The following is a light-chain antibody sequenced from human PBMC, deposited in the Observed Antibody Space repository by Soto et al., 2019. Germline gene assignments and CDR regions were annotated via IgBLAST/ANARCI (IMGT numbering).Light chain of an antibody. J-gene: IGLJ2*01. CDR2: EGS. CDR3: CSYAGSSTSHVV. CDR1: SSDVGSYNL. V-gene: IGLV2-23*01. Sequence: QSALTQPASVSGSPGQSITISCTGTSSDVGSYNLVSWYQQHPGKAPKLMIYEGSKRPSGVSNRFSGSKSGITASLTISGLQAEDEADYYCCSYAGSSTSHVVFGGGTKLTVL.